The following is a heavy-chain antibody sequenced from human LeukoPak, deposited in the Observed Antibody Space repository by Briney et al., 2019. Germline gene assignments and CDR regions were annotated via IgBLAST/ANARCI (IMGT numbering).Heavy chain of an antibody. CDR3: ATTPPDEQWPTQNFQH. CDR2: FDPEDGET. Sequence: ASVTVSCTVSGYTLTELSMHWVRQAPGKGLEWMGGFDPEDGETIYAQKFQGRVTMTEDTSTDTAYMELSSLRSEDTAVYYCATTPPDEQWPTQNFQHWGQGTLVTVSS. J-gene: IGHJ1*01. V-gene: IGHV1-24*01. CDR1: GYTLTELS. D-gene: IGHD6-19*01.